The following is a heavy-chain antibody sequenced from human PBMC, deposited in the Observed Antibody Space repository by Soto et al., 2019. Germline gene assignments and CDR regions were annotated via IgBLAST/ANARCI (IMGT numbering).Heavy chain of an antibody. D-gene: IGHD1-26*01. CDR2: MSHLGSC. J-gene: IGHJ5*02. CDR3: ARESIVGATKFDP. CDR1: GDFLSSGLYY. Sequence: SETLSLTCAVSGDFLSSGLYYWTWIRQPPGKGLEWIGYMSHLGSCKYNPSLNSRATISLDTSKSQFSLRLTSVTAADTAVYFCARESIVGATKFDPWGHGTLVTVSS. V-gene: IGHV4-61*01.